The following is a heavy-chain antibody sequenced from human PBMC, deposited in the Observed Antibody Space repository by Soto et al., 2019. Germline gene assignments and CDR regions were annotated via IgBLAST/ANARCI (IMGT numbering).Heavy chain of an antibody. CDR2: ISYDGSNK. V-gene: IGHV3-30*18. J-gene: IGHJ6*02. D-gene: IGHD3-9*01. CDR1: GFTFSSYG. Sequence: HPGGSLRLSCAASGFTFSSYGMHWVRQAPGKGLEWVAVISYDGSNKYYADSVKGRFTISRDNSKNTLYLQMNSLRAEDTAVYYCAKERQDYDISYYGMDVWGQGTTVTVSS. CDR3: AKERQDYDISYYGMDV.